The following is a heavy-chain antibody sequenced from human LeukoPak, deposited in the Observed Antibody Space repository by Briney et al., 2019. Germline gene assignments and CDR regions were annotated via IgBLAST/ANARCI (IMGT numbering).Heavy chain of an antibody. Sequence: SETLSLTCTVSGGSISSYYWSWIRQPPGKGLEWIGYIYYSGSTNYNPSLKSRVTISVDTSKNQFSLKLSSVTAADTAVYYCARGSKSLGYCTNGVCYHEYAYYYYYYYMDVWGKGTTVTVSS. CDR3: ARGSKSLGYCTNGVCYHEYAYYYYYYYMDV. V-gene: IGHV4-59*12. CDR1: GGSISSYY. CDR2: IYYSGST. D-gene: IGHD2-8*01. J-gene: IGHJ6*03.